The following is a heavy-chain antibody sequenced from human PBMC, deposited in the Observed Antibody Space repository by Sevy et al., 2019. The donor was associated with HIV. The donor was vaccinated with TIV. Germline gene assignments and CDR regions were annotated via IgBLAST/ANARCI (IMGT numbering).Heavy chain of an antibody. CDR2: ISYDGSNK. D-gene: IGHD6-13*01. CDR1: GFTFSSYG. Sequence: GGSLRLSCAASGFTFSSYGMHWVRQAPGKGLEWVAVISYDGSNKYYADSVKGRFTISRDNSKNTLYLQMNSLRAEDTAVYYCAKDLGSSSWTGGVYYYYGMDVWGQWTTVTVSS. CDR3: AKDLGSSSWTGGVYYYYGMDV. V-gene: IGHV3-30*18. J-gene: IGHJ6*02.